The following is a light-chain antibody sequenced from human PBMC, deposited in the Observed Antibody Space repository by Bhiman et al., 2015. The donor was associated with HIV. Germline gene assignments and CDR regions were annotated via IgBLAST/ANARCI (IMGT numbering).Light chain of an antibody. J-gene: IGLJ3*02. CDR3: QSYDSSLSGSWV. V-gene: IGLV1-36*01. CDR1: SSNIGKNP. CDR2: YDD. Sequence: QSVLTQPPSVSEVPRQRVTISCSGSSSNIGKNPVNWFQQVPGKAPKLLIYYDDLLSSGVSDRFSASKSGTSASLAIAGLQAEDEAVYYCQSYDSSLSGSWVFGGGTKLTVL.